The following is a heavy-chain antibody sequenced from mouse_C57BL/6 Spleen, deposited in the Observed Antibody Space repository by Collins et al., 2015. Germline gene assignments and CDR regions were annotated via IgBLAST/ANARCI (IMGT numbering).Heavy chain of an antibody. CDR2: INTYSGVP. CDR1: GYTFTTYG. CDR3: ARSRHYYGSSYDWYFDV. V-gene: IGHV9-3*01. Sequence: KASGYTFTTYGMSWVKQAPGKGLKWMGWINTYSGVPTYADDFKGRFAFSLQTSASTAYLQINNLQNEDTATYFCARSRHYYGSSYDWYFDVWGTGTTVTVSS. D-gene: IGHD1-1*01. J-gene: IGHJ1*03.